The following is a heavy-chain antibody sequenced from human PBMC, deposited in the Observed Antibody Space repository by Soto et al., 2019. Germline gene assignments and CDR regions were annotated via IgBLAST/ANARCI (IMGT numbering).Heavy chain of an antibody. D-gene: IGHD6-25*01. V-gene: IGHV4-61*01. CDR3: ARSPGSVGYYYYYGMDV. J-gene: IGHJ6*02. CDR1: GGSVSSGSYY. Sequence: QVQLQESGPGLVKPSETLSLTCTVSGGSVSSGSYYWSWIRQPPGKGLEWIGYIYYSGSTNYNPSLKSRVTISVDTSKNQFSLKLSSVTAADTAVHYCARSPGSVGYYYYYGMDVWGQGTTVTVSS. CDR2: IYYSGST.